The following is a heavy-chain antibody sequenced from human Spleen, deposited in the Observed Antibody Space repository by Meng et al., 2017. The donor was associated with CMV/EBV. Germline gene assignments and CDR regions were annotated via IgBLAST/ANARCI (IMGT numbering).Heavy chain of an antibody. CDR2: GGT. J-gene: IGHJ4*02. Sequence: GGTPSNPSLESRVTISKDTSTNPLSLRLTSVTAADTAIYFCARGLLVFDFWGRGILVTVSS. CDR3: ARGLLVFDF. D-gene: IGHD6-6*01. V-gene: IGHV4-59*09.